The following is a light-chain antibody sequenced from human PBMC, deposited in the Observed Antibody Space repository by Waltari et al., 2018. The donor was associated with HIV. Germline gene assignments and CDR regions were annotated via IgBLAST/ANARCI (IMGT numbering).Light chain of an antibody. Sequence: QSVLTQAPSVSAAPGQKIAISCSGASSNIGRHFVSWYQQFPGRAPQLLIYDNNRRPSEIPDRFSGSKSGTSATLDITGLQTGDEADYYCGTWDNRLNAYVFGSGTEVTVL. CDR2: DNN. CDR1: SSNIGRHF. J-gene: IGLJ1*01. CDR3: GTWDNRLNAYV. V-gene: IGLV1-51*01.